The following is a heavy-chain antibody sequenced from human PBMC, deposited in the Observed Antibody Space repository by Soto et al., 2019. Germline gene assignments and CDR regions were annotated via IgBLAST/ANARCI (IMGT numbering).Heavy chain of an antibody. CDR3: ASRGLYYDILTGPNYGMDV. CDR2: IIPILGIA. J-gene: IGHJ6*02. Sequence: SVKVSCKASGGTFSSYTISWVRQAPGQGLEWMGRIIPILGIANYAQKFQGRVTITADKSTSTAYMELSSLRSEDTAVYYCASRGLYYDILTGPNYGMDVWGQGTTVTVSS. CDR1: GGTFSSYT. D-gene: IGHD3-9*01. V-gene: IGHV1-69*02.